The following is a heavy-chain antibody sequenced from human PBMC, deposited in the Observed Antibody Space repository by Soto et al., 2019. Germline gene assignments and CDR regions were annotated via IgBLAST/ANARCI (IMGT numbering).Heavy chain of an antibody. D-gene: IGHD3-22*01. J-gene: IGHJ4*01. CDR1: GFAFSNAW. CDR3: TTDSYTSVIVVRFDY. V-gene: IGHV3-15*07. Sequence: PGGSLRLSCAASGFAFSNAWINWVRQAPGKGLEWVGRIKSKGHGGTTDFAAPVRGRFAISRDDSRNLVYMQMNSLNTEDTAVYYCTTDSYTSVIVVRFDYWGHGTPGHR. CDR2: IKSKGHGGTT.